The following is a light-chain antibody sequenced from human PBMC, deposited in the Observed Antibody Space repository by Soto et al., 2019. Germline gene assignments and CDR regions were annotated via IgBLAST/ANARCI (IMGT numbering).Light chain of an antibody. J-gene: IGLJ1*01. CDR1: NSNIGSDI. Sequence: QSVLTQPPSASGTPGQRATISCCGSNSNIGSDIVNCYQLLPGAAPEVLINTTNQGPSGVPERFSGSKSGTSASLAISGLQSEDEANSSCATWDGGLSGPFVFGTGTKVTVL. V-gene: IGLV1-44*01. CDR2: TTN. CDR3: ATWDGGLSGPFV.